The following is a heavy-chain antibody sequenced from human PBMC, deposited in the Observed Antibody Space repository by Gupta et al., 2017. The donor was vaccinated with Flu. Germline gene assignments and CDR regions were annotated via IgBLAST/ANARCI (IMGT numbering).Heavy chain of an antibody. D-gene: IGHD6-6*01. CDR3: ARSSLPDY. CDR1: SGSISSDNW. Sequence: QVQLQESGPGLVKPSGTLSLTCAVSSGSISSDNWWSWVRQPPGKGLEWIGEIHHSGSTNYNPTLTSRVTISIDKSKNQFSLKMNSMTAADTAVYYWARSSLPDYWGQGTLVTVSS. J-gene: IGHJ4*02. CDR2: IHHSGST. V-gene: IGHV4-4*02.